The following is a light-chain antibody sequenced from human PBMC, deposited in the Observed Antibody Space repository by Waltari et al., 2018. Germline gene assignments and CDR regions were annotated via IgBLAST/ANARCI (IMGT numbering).Light chain of an antibody. CDR3: QSYDSSLSGWRV. CDR2: DTT. V-gene: IGLV1-40*01. Sequence: QSVLTPPPSVSGAPGPRVTISCPGGSSHIGADYDLHWYQQLPGTAPKLLIFDTTNRPSGVPNRFSGSKSGTSAFLAITGLQPEDEADYYCQSYDSSLSGWRVFGTGTKVTVL. CDR1: SSHIGADYD. J-gene: IGLJ1*01.